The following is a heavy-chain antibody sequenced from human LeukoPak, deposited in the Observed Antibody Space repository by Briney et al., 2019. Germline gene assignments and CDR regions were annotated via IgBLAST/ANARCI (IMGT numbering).Heavy chain of an antibody. CDR1: GGSFSGYY. V-gene: IGHV4-34*01. CDR2: INHSGST. Sequence: PSETLSLTCAVYGGSFSGYYWSWLRQPPGKGLEWIGEINHSGSTNYNPSLKSRVTISVDTSKNQFSLKLSSVTAADTAVYYCARGVSVDYDSSGYPTYYFDYWGQGTLVTVSS. CDR3: ARGVSVDYDSSGYPTYYFDY. J-gene: IGHJ4*02. D-gene: IGHD3-22*01.